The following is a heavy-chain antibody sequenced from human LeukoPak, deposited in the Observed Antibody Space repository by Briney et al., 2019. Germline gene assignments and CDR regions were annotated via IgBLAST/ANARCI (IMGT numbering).Heavy chain of an antibody. J-gene: IGHJ4*02. D-gene: IGHD6-19*01. CDR3: VRVWTSGWLDY. CDR1: GFTFSDHY. V-gene: IGHV3-72*01. CDR2: IRNKANSYTT. Sequence: GGSLRLSCAVSGFTFSDHYMDWARQAPGKGLEWVGRIRNKANSYTTEYAASVKGRFTISRDDSKNSLYLQMNSLKTEDTAVYYCVRVWTSGWLDYWGQGTLVTVSS.